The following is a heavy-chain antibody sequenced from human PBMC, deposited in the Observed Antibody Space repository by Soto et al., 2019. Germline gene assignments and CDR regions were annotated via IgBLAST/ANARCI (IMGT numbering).Heavy chain of an antibody. CDR3: ARDLLVAATEIDY. CDR1: GCSFTDHY. V-gene: IGHV3-72*01. D-gene: IGHD6-19*01. J-gene: IGHJ4*02. Sequence: GGSLRLSCAASGCSFTDHYADWVRQAPGKGLEWVGRSRDKAKSYTTDYAASVKGRFTISRDDSKNSVYLQMNSLKTEDTAVYYCARDLLVAATEIDYWGRGTLVTVSS. CDR2: SRDKAKSYTT.